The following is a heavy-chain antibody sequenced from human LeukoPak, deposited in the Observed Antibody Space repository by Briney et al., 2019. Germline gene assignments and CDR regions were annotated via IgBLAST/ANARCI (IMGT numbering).Heavy chain of an antibody. J-gene: IGHJ6*02. CDR2: IYYSGST. Sequence: PSETLSLTCTVSGGSISSSSYYWGWIRQPPGKGLEWIGSIYYSGSTYYNPSLKSRVTISVDTSKNQFSLKLSSVTAADTAVYYCGRLWAWGGGGCYSYSYYDGMDVWGQGPPVTVSS. D-gene: IGHD3-22*01. V-gene: IGHV4-39*01. CDR1: GGSISSSSYY. CDR3: GRLWAWGGGGCYSYSYYDGMDV.